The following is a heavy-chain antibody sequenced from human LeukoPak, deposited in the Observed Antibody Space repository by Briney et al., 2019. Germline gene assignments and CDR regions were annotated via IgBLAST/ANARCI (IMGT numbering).Heavy chain of an antibody. Sequence: GGSLRLSCAASGFTFSDFYMNWIRQAPGKGLEWVSYIRSSGTYANYADSVKGLFTISRDNAKKLLYLQMNSLRPEDTAVYYCARDLYDSGSYGFDYWGQGTLVTVSS. J-gene: IGHJ4*02. CDR3: ARDLYDSGSYGFDY. CDR1: GFTFSDFY. CDR2: IRSSGTYA. V-gene: IGHV3-11*06. D-gene: IGHD3-10*01.